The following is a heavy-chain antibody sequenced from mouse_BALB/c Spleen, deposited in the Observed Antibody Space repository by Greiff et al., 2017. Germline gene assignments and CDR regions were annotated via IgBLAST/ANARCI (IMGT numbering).Heavy chain of an antibody. CDR2: IYPGGGYT. V-gene: IGHV1-63*02. Sequence: VKLMESGAELVRPGTSVKISCKASGYTFTNYWLGWVKQRPGHGLEWIGDIYPGGGYTNYNEKFKGKATLTADTSSSTAYMQLSSLTSEDSAVYFCARCYVNYLYYYAMDYWGQGTSVTVSS. D-gene: IGHD2-1*01. CDR1: GYTFTNYW. J-gene: IGHJ4*01. CDR3: ARCYVNYLYYYAMDY.